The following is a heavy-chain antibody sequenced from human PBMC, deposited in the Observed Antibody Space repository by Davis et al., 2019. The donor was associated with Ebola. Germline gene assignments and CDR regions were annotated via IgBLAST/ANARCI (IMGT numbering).Heavy chain of an antibody. J-gene: IGHJ4*02. Sequence: ASVKVSCKASGYTFTDYYMQWVRQAPGQGLEWMGWMNPNSGGSTYAQKFQGRVTMTRDTSISTAYMELTSLRSDDTAVYYCARLGGQFVPYDYWGQGTLVTVSS. CDR2: MNPNSGGS. CDR3: ARLGGQFVPYDY. CDR1: GYTFTDYY. V-gene: IGHV1-2*02. D-gene: IGHD3-16*01.